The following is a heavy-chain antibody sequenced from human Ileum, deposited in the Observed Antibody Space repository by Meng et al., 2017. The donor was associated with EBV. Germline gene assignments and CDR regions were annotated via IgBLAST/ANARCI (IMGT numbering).Heavy chain of an antibody. CDR3: ARGQKGYFDL. J-gene: IGHJ2*01. V-gene: IGHV4-30-4*01. CDR1: GGSISSSNYY. CDR2: IYNSGST. Sequence: VQLPTSGPGLVKPPQTLSLPCTVSGGSISSSNYYWSWIRQPPGKGLEWSGHIYNSGSTYYNPSLKSRITISVDTSKNQFSLKLSSVTAADTAVYYCARGQKGYFDLWGRGTLVTVS.